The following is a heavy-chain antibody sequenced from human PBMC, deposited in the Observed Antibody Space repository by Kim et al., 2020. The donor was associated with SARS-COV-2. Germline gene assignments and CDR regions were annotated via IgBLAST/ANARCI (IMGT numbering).Heavy chain of an antibody. Sequence: NYPQKFKGRVTMTRDTSTSTVYMELGTLTSDDTALYYCARQGRTTGSYSYWGQGTLVTVSS. CDR3: ARQGRTTGSYSY. D-gene: IGHD1-26*01. J-gene: IGHJ4*02. V-gene: IGHV1-2*02.